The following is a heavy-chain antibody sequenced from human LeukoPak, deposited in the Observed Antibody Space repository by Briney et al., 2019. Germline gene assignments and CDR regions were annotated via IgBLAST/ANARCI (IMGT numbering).Heavy chain of an antibody. CDR3: ARDKFNSRPLSGRPSAKAHFDY. CDR1: GYTFTSSA. Sequence: GASVKVSCKASGYTFTSSALNWVRQAPGQGLEWMGWISAYNGNTNYAQKLQGRVTMTTDTSTSTAYMELRSLRSDDTAVYYCARDKFNSRPLSGRPSAKAHFDYWGQGTLVTVSS. CDR2: ISAYNGNT. V-gene: IGHV1-18*01. D-gene: IGHD1-1*01. J-gene: IGHJ4*02.